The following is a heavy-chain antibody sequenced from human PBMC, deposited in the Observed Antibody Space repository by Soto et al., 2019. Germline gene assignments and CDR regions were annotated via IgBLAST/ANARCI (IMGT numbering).Heavy chain of an antibody. CDR3: TRANWYSEY. D-gene: IGHD7-27*01. CDR1: GGSISNNY. Sequence: QVQLQESGPGLVKPSETLSLTCSVSGGSISNNYWSWIRQPPGKGLEWIGYIYYNGNTNYNPSLKVRVTMSLDTSRNQISLKLTTVTAADTAGYYCTRANWYSEYWGQGTLVTVSS. J-gene: IGHJ4*02. V-gene: IGHV4-59*01. CDR2: IYYNGNT.